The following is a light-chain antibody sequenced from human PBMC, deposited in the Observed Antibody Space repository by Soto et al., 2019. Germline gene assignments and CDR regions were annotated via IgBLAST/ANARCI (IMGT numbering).Light chain of an antibody. Sequence: QSVLTQPASVSGSPGQSITISCTGTSSDVGNYNLVSWYQQHPGKAPKLMIYDVSKRPSGVSNRFSGSKSGNTASLTISGLQADDEADYYCCSSAGDSDVFGTGPKVTVL. CDR2: DVS. J-gene: IGLJ1*01. CDR1: SSDVGNYNL. CDR3: CSSAGDSDV. V-gene: IGLV2-23*02.